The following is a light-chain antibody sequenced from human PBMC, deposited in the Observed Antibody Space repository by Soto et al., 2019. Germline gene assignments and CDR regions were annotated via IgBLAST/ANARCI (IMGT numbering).Light chain of an antibody. CDR2: DAS. J-gene: IGKJ3*01. V-gene: IGKV1-5*01. CDR1: QSISSW. Sequence: DIQMTQSPSTLSASVGDRVTITCRASQSISSWLAWYQQKPGKAPKLLIYDASSLESGVPSRFSGSGSGTGFTLTISSLQPDDFAAYYCQQYSSYPFTFGPGTKVDIK. CDR3: QQYSSYPFT.